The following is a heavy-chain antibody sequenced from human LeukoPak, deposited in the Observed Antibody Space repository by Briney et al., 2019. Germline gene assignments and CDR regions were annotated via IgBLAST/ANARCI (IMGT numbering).Heavy chain of an antibody. D-gene: IGHD3-22*01. CDR3: ARDPWYYYDSSGYYYYYGMDV. Sequence: GASVKVSCKASGYTFTIYGISWVRQAPGQGLEWMGWISAYNGNTNYAQKLQGRVTMTTDTSTSTAYMELRSLRSDGTAVYYCARDPWYYYDSSGYYYYYGMDVWGQGTTVTVSS. CDR2: ISAYNGNT. J-gene: IGHJ6*02. CDR1: GYTFTIYG. V-gene: IGHV1-18*01.